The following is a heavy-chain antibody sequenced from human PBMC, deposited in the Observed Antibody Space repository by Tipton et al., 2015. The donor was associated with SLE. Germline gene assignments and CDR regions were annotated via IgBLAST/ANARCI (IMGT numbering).Heavy chain of an antibody. CDR3: AVNWGAWYFDL. Sequence: LRLSCAASGFTVSSNYMSWIRQPPGKGLEWIGSIYYSGSTYYNPSLKSRVTISVDTSKIQFSLKLSSVTAADTAVYYCAVNWGAWYFDLWGRGTLVTVSS. D-gene: IGHD7-27*01. V-gene: IGHV4-39*07. CDR1: GFTVSSNY. J-gene: IGHJ2*01. CDR2: IYYSGST.